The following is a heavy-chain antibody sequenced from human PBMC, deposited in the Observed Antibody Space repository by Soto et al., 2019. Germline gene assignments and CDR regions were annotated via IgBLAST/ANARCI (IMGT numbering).Heavy chain of an antibody. V-gene: IGHV3-23*01. Sequence: PGGSLRLSCAASGFTFRNYAMSWVRQAPGKGLEWVAAVSGDGGTKYYADSVKGRFTISRDNSRNTLYLQMNSLRAEDTAVYYCAKDVADCTRTSCYNKWVDPWGQGTLVTVSS. CDR2: VSGDGGTK. CDR1: GFTFRNYA. CDR3: AKDVADCTRTSCYNKWVDP. D-gene: IGHD2-2*01. J-gene: IGHJ5*02.